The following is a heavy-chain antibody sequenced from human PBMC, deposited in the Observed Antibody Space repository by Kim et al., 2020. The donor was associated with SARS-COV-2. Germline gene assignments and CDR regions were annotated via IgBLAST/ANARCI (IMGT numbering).Heavy chain of an antibody. J-gene: IGHJ4*02. V-gene: IGHV1-24*01. CDR3: ATERLGYCSSTSCYERFDY. CDR2: FDPEDGET. CDR1: GYTLTELS. D-gene: IGHD2-2*01. Sequence: ASVKVSCKVSGYTLTELSMHWVRQAPGKGLEWMGGFDPEDGETIYAQKFQGRVTITEDTSTDTAYMELSSLRSEDTAVYYCATERLGYCSSTSCYERFDYWGQGTLVTVSS.